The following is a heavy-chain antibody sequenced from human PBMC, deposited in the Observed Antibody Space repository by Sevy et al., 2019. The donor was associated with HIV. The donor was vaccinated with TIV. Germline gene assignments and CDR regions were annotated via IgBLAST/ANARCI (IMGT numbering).Heavy chain of an antibody. D-gene: IGHD1-26*01. V-gene: IGHV3-23*01. Sequence: GGSLRLSCAASGFIFNSYAMIWVRQAPGKGLEWVSGISGSGGSTYYADSVKGRFIISRDNFKKTQYLEMNSLRAEDTAVYYCRGVGLTTDFDYWGQGTLVTVSS. J-gene: IGHJ4*02. CDR3: RGVGLTTDFDY. CDR1: GFIFNSYA. CDR2: ISGSGGST.